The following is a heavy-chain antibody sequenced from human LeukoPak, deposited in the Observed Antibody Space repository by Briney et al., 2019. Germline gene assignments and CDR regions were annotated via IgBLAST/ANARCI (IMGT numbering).Heavy chain of an antibody. CDR1: GGSFSGYY. CDR2: INHSGST. CDR3: ARGLGTTVTTYSYFDY. V-gene: IGHV4-34*01. J-gene: IGHJ4*02. Sequence: SETLSLTCTVYGGSFSGYYWSWTRQPPGKGLEWIGEINHSGSTNYNPSLKSRVTISVDTSKNQFSLKLSSVTAADTAVYYCARGLGTTVTTYSYFDYWGQGTLATVSS. D-gene: IGHD4-17*01.